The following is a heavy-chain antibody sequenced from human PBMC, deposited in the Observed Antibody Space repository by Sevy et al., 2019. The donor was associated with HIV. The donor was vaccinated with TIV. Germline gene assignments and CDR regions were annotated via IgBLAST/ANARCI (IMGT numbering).Heavy chain of an antibody. D-gene: IGHD3-22*01. CDR1: GFTFSSYD. V-gene: IGHV3-13*01. Sequence: GGSLRLSCAASGFTFSSYDMHWVRQATGKGLEWVSAIGTAGDTYYPGSVKGRFTISRENVKNSLYLQMNSLRAGDTAVYYCARNYYDSSGPYYYYYYGMDVWGQGTTVTVSS. CDR3: ARNYYDSSGPYYYYYYGMDV. J-gene: IGHJ6*02. CDR2: IGTAGDT.